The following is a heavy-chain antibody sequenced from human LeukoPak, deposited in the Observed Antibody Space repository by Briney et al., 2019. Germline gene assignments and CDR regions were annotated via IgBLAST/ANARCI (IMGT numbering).Heavy chain of an antibody. D-gene: IGHD3-22*01. CDR1: GFTVSSNY. CDR3: ARGVNYYDSSGYSLYYFDY. V-gene: IGHV3-53*04. J-gene: IGHJ4*02. CDR2: IYSGGST. Sequence: GGSLRLSCAASGFTVSSNYMSWVRQAPGKGLEWVSVIYSGGSTYYADSVKGRFTISRHNSKNTLYLQMNSLRAEDTAAYYCARGVNYYDSSGYSLYYFDYWGQGTLVTVSS.